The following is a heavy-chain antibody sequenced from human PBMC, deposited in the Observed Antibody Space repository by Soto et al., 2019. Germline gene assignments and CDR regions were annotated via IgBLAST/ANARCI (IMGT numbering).Heavy chain of an antibody. CDR3: ARGVGAILARLYFDL. Sequence: PGESLKISCKGSGYSFTSYWIGWVRQMPGKGLEWMGIIYPGDSDTRYSPSFQGQVTISADKSISTAYLQWSSLRASDTAMFYCARGVGAILARLYFDLWGQGTLVTVSS. D-gene: IGHD3-9*01. CDR2: IYPGDSDT. V-gene: IGHV5-51*01. CDR1: GYSFTSYW. J-gene: IGHJ4*02.